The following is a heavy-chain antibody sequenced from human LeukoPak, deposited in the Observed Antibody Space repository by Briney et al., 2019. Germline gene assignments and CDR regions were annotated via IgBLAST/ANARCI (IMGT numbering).Heavy chain of an antibody. CDR2: FDPENGET. V-gene: IGHV1-24*01. Sequence: GASVKVSCKVSGYTLTELSMHWVRQAPGRGLEWMGRFDPENGETVYAQKFQGRVTMTEDTSTDTAYMELSSLRSEDTAVYYCLRGDGDYWGQGTLVTVSS. CDR3: LRGDGDY. D-gene: IGHD5-24*01. CDR1: GYTLTELS. J-gene: IGHJ4*02.